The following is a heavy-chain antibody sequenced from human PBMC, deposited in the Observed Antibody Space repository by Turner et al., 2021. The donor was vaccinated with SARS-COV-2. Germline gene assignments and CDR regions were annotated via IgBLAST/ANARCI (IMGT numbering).Heavy chain of an antibody. CDR3: AREDRGYSYGYGRFDP. Sequence: QVQLVQAGAEVNKPGASVKVSCQASGYTFTGYYMHWVRQAPGQGLGRMGWSNPDSGGTSYRQKFQGWVTMTRETSISTAYMELSRQRSDDTAVYYCAREDRGYSYGYGRFDPWGQGTLVTVSS. CDR1: GYTFTGYY. CDR2: SNPDSGGT. D-gene: IGHD5-18*01. J-gene: IGHJ5*02. V-gene: IGHV1-2*04.